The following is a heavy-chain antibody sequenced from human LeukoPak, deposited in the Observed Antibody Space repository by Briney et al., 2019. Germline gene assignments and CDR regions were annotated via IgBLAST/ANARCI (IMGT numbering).Heavy chain of an antibody. CDR3: ARGSAALGS. CDR1: GFTFSSYV. Sequence: GGSLRLSCAVSGFTFSSYVMNWVRQPPGKGLEWVSSISGGSTYTYYADSLKGRFTISRDNANNSLFLQVNSLRADDTAVYYCARGSAALGSWGQGTLVTVSS. CDR2: ISGGSTYT. V-gene: IGHV3-21*01. D-gene: IGHD5-12*01. J-gene: IGHJ4*02.